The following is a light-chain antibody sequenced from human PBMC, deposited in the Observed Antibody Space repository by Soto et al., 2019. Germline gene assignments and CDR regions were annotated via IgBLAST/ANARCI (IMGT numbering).Light chain of an antibody. V-gene: IGLV2-14*01. Sequence: QSALTQPASVSGSPGQSITISCTGTSSDVGGYNYVSWYQQQPGKAPKLMIYDVSNRPSGVSNRFSGSKSGDTASLTISGLQAEDEADYYCSSYAGAITFYVFGTGTKLTVL. CDR2: DVS. CDR1: SSDVGGYNY. J-gene: IGLJ1*01. CDR3: SSYAGAITFYV.